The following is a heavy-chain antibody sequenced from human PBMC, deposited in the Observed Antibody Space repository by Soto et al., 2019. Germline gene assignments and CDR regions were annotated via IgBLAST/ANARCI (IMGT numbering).Heavy chain of an antibody. J-gene: IGHJ5*02. CDR1: GYTFTSYD. CDR3: ARDIGIAAAGISWFDP. D-gene: IGHD6-13*01. CDR2: MNPNSGNT. Sequence: ASVKVSCKASGYTFTSYDINWVRQATGQGLEWMGWMNPNSGNTGYAQKFQGRVTMTRNTSISTAYMELSSLRSEDTAVYYCARDIGIAAAGISWFDPWGQGTLVTVSS. V-gene: IGHV1-8*01.